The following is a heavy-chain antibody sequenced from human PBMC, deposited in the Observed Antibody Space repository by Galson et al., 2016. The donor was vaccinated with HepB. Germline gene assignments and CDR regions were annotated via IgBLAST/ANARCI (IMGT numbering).Heavy chain of an antibody. Sequence: SETLSLTCSVSGVSVSDYYWSWTRQPAGKGLEWVGRFYISGSTNYNPSLRGRATVSVDTSKNLFFLKLNSVTAADTAVYYCARVSPARDLWSRECYDYWGQGTLVTVSS. CDR3: ARVSPARDLWSRECYDY. D-gene: IGHD3-10*01. V-gene: IGHV4-4*07. CDR1: GVSVSDYY. CDR2: FYISGST. J-gene: IGHJ4*02.